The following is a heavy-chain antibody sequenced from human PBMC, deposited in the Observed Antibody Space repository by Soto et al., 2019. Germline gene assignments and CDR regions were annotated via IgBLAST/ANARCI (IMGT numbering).Heavy chain of an antibody. J-gene: IGHJ4*02. V-gene: IGHV3-21*01. CDR3: ARDRRPQVTVNFDY. CDR1: RFTFNTYR. Sequence: GGSLRLSCAASRFTFNTYRMNWVRQAPGKGLEWVSSITSSSSYKYYADSVKGRFTISRDNYKNTLYLQMSSLRTEDTAVYYCARDRRPQVTVNFDYWGQGTPVTVSS. CDR2: ITSSSSYK. D-gene: IGHD4-4*01.